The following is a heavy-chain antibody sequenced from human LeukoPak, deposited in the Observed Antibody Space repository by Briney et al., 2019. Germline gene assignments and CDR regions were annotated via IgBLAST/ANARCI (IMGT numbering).Heavy chain of an antibody. J-gene: IGHJ4*02. D-gene: IGHD3-9*01. V-gene: IGHV3-23*01. Sequence: PGGSLRLSCAASGFTFSSYAMSWVRQAPGKGLEWVSAISGSGGSTYYADSAKGRFTISRDNSKNTLYLQMNSLRAEDTAVYYCAKQTHYDILTLYYFDYWGQGTLVTVSA. CDR1: GFTFSSYA. CDR2: ISGSGGST. CDR3: AKQTHYDILTLYYFDY.